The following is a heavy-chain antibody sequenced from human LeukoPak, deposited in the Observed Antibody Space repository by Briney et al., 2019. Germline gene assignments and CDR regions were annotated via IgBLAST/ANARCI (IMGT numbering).Heavy chain of an antibody. V-gene: IGHV3-23*01. CDR2: ISGSGGST. CDR3: AKDRVSAKRYCDSSGYYYKVGTFDY. Sequence: GGSLRLSCAASGFTFSSYAMSWVRQAPGKGLEWVSAISGSGGSTYYADSVKGRFTISRDNSKNTLYLQMNSLRAEDTAVYYCAKDRVSAKRYCDSSGYYYKVGTFDYWGQGTLVTVSS. D-gene: IGHD3-22*01. J-gene: IGHJ4*02. CDR1: GFTFSSYA.